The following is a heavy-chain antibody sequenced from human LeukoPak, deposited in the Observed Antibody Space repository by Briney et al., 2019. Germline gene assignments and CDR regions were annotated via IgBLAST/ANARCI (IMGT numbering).Heavy chain of an antibody. CDR3: ANQDSTEYSYYFDF. CDR2: ISSNGGST. CDR1: GFTFSSYA. J-gene: IGHJ4*02. D-gene: IGHD2/OR15-2a*01. Sequence: PGGSLRLSCAASGFTFSSYAMHWVRQAPGKGLEYVSAISSNGGSTYYANSVKGRFTISRDNTKNTLYLQMGSLRAEDTAVYYCANQDSTEYSYYFDFWGQGTLVTVSS. V-gene: IGHV3-64*01.